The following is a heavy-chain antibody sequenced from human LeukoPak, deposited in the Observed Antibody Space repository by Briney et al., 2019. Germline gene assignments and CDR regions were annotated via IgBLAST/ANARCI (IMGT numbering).Heavy chain of an antibody. Sequence: GGSLRLSCAASGFTFDDYAMHWVRHAPGKGLEWVSLISGDGCSTYYADSVKGRFTISRDNSKNSLYLQMNSLRTEDTALYYCAKPVYGSGSYYNPWAFDIWGQGTMVTVSP. CDR1: GFTFDDYA. J-gene: IGHJ3*02. V-gene: IGHV3-43*02. CDR2: ISGDGCST. CDR3: AKPVYGSGSYYNPWAFDI. D-gene: IGHD3-10*01.